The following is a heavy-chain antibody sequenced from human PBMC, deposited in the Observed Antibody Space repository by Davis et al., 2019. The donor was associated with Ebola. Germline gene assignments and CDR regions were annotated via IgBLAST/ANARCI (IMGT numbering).Heavy chain of an antibody. Sequence: GGSLRLSCAASGFTFTSYSMNWVRQAPGKGLEWVSSISSSSSYICYADSVKGRFTISRDNAKNSLYLQMNSLRAEDTAVYYCARSSIAARPGYYYGMDVWGQGTTVTVSS. J-gene: IGHJ6*02. V-gene: IGHV3-21*01. CDR3: ARSSIAARPGYYYGMDV. CDR1: GFTFTSYS. D-gene: IGHD6-6*01. CDR2: ISSSSSYI.